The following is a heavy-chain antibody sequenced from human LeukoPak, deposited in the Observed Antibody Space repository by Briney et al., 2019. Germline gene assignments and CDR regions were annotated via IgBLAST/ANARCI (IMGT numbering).Heavy chain of an antibody. CDR3: ARQIPAAKDAFDI. Sequence: PGGSLRLSCAASGFTVSSNYMSWVRQAPGKGLEWVSVIYSGGSTYYADSVKGRFTISRDNSKNTLYLQMNSLRAEDTAVYYCARQIPAAKDAFDIWGQGTMVTVSS. CDR2: IYSGGST. J-gene: IGHJ3*02. V-gene: IGHV3-66*04. CDR1: GFTVSSNY. D-gene: IGHD2-2*01.